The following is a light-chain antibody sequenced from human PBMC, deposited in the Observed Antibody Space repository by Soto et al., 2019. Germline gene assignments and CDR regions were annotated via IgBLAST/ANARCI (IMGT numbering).Light chain of an antibody. CDR1: SSDVGGYNY. CDR2: DVS. CDR3: CSYAGNSLWV. J-gene: IGLJ3*02. V-gene: IGLV2-11*01. Sequence: QSALTQSRSVSASPGPSVTISCTGSSSDVGGYNYVSWYQQHPGKAPKLVIYDVSKRPSGVPDRFSGSKSANTASLTISGLQAEDEADYYCCSYAGNSLWVFGGGTKLTVL.